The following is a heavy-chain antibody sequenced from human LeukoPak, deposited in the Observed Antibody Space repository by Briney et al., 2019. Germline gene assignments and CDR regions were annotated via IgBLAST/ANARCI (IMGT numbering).Heavy chain of an antibody. J-gene: IGHJ3*02. CDR3: AKDLEDSSSWYYKGAFDI. Sequence: GGSLRLSCAASGFTFSSYAMSWVRQAPGKGLEWVSAISGSGGSTYYADSVKGRFTISRDNSKNTLYLQMNSLRAEDTAVYYCAKDLEDSSSWYYKGAFDIWGQGTMVTVSS. CDR2: ISGSGGST. D-gene: IGHD6-13*01. CDR1: GFTFSSYA. V-gene: IGHV3-23*01.